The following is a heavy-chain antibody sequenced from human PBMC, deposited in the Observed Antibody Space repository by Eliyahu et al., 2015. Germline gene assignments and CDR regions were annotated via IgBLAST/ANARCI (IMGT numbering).Heavy chain of an antibody. CDR1: GFPFXXYG. Sequence: QVQLVESGGGVVQPGRSLXLSXAASGFPFXXYGMHWVRQAPGKGLEWVAVIWYDGSNKYYADSVKGRFTISRDNSKNTLYLQMNSLRAEDTAVYYCARDIGADYDILTGPDYWGQGTLVTVSS. CDR3: ARDIGADYDILTGPDY. V-gene: IGHV3-33*01. CDR2: IWYDGSNK. J-gene: IGHJ4*02. D-gene: IGHD3-9*01.